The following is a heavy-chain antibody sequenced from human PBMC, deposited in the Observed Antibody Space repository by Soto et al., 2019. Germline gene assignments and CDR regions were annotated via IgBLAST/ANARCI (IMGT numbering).Heavy chain of an antibody. CDR1: GGSISSYY. J-gene: IGHJ5*02. D-gene: IGHD3-3*01. V-gene: IGHV4-59*01. Sequence: KPSETLSLTCTVSGGSISSYYWSWIRQPPGKGLEWIGYIYYSGSTNYNPSLKSRVTISVDTSKNQFSLKLSSVTAADTAVYYCARAQSAITIFGVVIRSFDPWGQGTLVTVSS. CDR3: ARAQSAITIFGVVIRSFDP. CDR2: IYYSGST.